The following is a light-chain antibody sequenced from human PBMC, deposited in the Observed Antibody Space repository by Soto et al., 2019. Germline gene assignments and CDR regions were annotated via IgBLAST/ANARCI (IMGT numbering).Light chain of an antibody. Sequence: QSALTQPPSASGSPGQSVTISCTGTSSDVGGYNYVSWYQHHPGKAPKLVIYEVTKRPSGVPDRFSGSKSGNTASLTVSGLQAEDEADYHCSSYAGNNNFLFGGGTQLTVL. CDR3: SSYAGNNNFL. CDR1: SSDVGGYNY. V-gene: IGLV2-8*01. J-gene: IGLJ2*01. CDR2: EVT.